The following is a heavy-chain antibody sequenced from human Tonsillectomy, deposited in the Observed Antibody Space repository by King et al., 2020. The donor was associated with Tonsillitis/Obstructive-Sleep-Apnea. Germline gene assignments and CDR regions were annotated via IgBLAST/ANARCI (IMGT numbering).Heavy chain of an antibody. Sequence: QLQESGPGLVKPSETLSLTCTVSGGSISSYYWSWIRQPPGKGLEWIGYIYYSGSTNYNPSLKSRVTISVDTSKNQFSLKLSSVTAADTAVYYCARLIPPGEVRGWGMDVWGQGTTVTVSS. J-gene: IGHJ6*02. CDR2: IYYSGST. CDR1: GGSISSYY. D-gene: IGHD3-10*01. V-gene: IGHV4-59*08. CDR3: ARLIPPGEVRGWGMDV.